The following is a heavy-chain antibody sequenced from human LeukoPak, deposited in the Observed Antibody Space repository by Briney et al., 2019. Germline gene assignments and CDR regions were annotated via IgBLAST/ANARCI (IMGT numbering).Heavy chain of an antibody. CDR2: IFSDGSS. Sequence: GGSLRLSCAASGFTFSNYVMSWVRQAPGKGLVWVSVIFSDGSSYYADSVKGRFTISRDRSKNTLYLQMNSLRAEDTAVYYCARGTSVTPDYWGQGTLVTVSS. CDR3: ARGTSVTPDY. V-gene: IGHV3-53*01. J-gene: IGHJ4*02. CDR1: GFTFSNYV. D-gene: IGHD4-17*01.